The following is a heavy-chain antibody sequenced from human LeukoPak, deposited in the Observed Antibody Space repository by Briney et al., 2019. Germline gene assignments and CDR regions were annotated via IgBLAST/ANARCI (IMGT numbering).Heavy chain of an antibody. D-gene: IGHD5-18*01. CDR1: GFTVSSNH. Sequence: GGSLRLSCAASGFTVSSNHMSWVRQAPEKGLEWVSVIYIGGNTYYADSVKGRFTISRDNSKNTLYLQMNSLRAEDTAVYYCARVAGYSYGYAFDIWGQGTMVTVSS. J-gene: IGHJ3*02. CDR2: IYIGGNT. CDR3: ARVAGYSYGYAFDI. V-gene: IGHV3-53*01.